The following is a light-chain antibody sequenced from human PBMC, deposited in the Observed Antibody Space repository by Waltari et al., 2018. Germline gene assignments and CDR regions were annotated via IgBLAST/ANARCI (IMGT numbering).Light chain of an antibody. CDR2: DTS. CDR3: QQRRNWPPLS. J-gene: IGKJ4*01. CDR1: QDVSRY. V-gene: IGKV3-11*01. Sequence: EVVLTQSPATLSLSPGERATLSCRASQDVSRYLAWYQQQPGQAPRLLIYDTSNRATGIPARCSGSGSGTDFTLTISSLEPEDSAVYYCQQRRNWPPLSFGGGTKVEIK.